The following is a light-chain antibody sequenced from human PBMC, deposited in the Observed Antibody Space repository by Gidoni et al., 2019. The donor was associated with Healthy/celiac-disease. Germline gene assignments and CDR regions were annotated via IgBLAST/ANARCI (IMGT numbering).Light chain of an antibody. CDR1: QSVSSN. Sequence: EIVMTQSPATLSVSPGERATLYCRASQSVSSNLAWYQQKPGQAPSLLIYGASTRATGIPAKFSGSGSGTEFTLNISSLQSEDFAVYYCQQYNNWPRTFGQGTKVEIK. CDR3: QQYNNWPRT. V-gene: IGKV3-15*01. CDR2: GAS. J-gene: IGKJ1*01.